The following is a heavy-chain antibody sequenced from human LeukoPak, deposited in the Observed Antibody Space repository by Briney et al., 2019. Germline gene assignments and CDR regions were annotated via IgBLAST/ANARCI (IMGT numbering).Heavy chain of an antibody. Sequence: GGSLILSCAASGFTFSSYAMSWVRPAPGKGLEWVSAISGSGGSTYYADSVKGRFTISRDNSKNTLYLQMNSLRAEDTAVYYCAKRGADSGSSDYWGQGTLVTVSS. D-gene: IGHD1-26*01. CDR3: AKRGADSGSSDY. CDR1: GFTFSSYA. V-gene: IGHV3-23*01. CDR2: ISGSGGST. J-gene: IGHJ4*02.